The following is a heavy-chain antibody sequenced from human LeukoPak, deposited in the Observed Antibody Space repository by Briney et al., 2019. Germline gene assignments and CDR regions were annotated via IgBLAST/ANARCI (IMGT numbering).Heavy chain of an antibody. V-gene: IGHV4-39*01. J-gene: IGHJ4*01. CDR2: IYYSGST. Sequence: PSETLSLTCTVSGGSISSSSYYWGWIRQPPGEGLEWIGSIYYSGSTYYNPSLKSRVTISVDTSKNQFSLKLSSVTAADTAVYYCARLVGSGYTIDYWGQGTLVTVSS. CDR3: ARLVGSGYTIDY. CDR1: GGSISSSSYY. D-gene: IGHD6-19*01.